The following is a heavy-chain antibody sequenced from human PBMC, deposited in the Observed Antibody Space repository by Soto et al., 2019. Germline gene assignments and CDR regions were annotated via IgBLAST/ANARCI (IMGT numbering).Heavy chain of an antibody. CDR2: LSSDGFGA. CDR3: ARDLGGPDY. V-gene: IGHV3-74*03. D-gene: IGHD3-16*01. J-gene: IGHJ4*02. CDR1: GFSFSDSA. Sequence: EVQLVESGGGLVQPGGSLRLSCAASGFSFSDSAMHWVRQAPGRGLEWVSRLSSDGFGAAYADSVKGRFFISRDIASNTLFLQMNSLRADDTAVYYCARDLGGPDYWGRGTSVTVSS.